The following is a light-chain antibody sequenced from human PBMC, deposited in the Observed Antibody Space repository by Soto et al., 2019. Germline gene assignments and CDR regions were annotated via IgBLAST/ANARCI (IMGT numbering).Light chain of an antibody. CDR1: SSDVGGYNY. J-gene: IGLJ1*01. CDR3: CSYAGSYTSGV. Sequence: QSVLTQPRSVSGSPGQSVTISCTGTSSDVGGYNYVSWYQQHPGKAPKLMIYDVSKRPSGVPDRFSDSKSGNTASLTISGLQAEEEADYYCCSYAGSYTSGVFGTGTKVT. V-gene: IGLV2-11*01. CDR2: DVS.